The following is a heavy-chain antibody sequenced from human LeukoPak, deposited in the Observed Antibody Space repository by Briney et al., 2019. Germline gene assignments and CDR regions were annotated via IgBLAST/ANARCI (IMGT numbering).Heavy chain of an antibody. V-gene: IGHV3-49*04. CDR2: IRNKAYGGTA. CDR3: ARGIIGLRGFDY. CDR1: GFTFSSYA. D-gene: IGHD1-20*01. J-gene: IGHJ4*02. Sequence: PGGSLRLSCAASGFTFSSYAMHWVRQAPGKGLEWVGFIRNKAYGGTAEYAASVKGRFTISRDDSKSIAYLQMNSLKTEDTAVYYCARGIIGLRGFDYWGQGTLVTVSS.